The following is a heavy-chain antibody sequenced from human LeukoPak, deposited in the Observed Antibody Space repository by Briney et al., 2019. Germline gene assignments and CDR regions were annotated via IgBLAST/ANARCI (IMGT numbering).Heavy chain of an antibody. CDR3: ARAGYYYYYMDV. Sequence: SETLSLTCAVYGGSFSGYYWSWIRQPPGKGLEWIGEINHSGSTNYNPSLKSRVTISVDTSKNQFSLKLSSVTVADTAVYYCARAGYYYYYMDVWGKGTTVTVSS. V-gene: IGHV4-34*01. J-gene: IGHJ6*03. CDR1: GGSFSGYY. CDR2: INHSGST.